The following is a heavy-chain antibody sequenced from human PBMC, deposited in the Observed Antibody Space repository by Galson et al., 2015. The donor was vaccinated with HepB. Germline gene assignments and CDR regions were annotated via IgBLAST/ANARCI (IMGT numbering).Heavy chain of an antibody. J-gene: IGHJ2*01. Sequence: SLRLSCAASGFTFSNYWMHWVRQVPGEGLVWVARINTGGSSTTYADSVKGRFTISRDNAENTLYLQINSLTVDDTAVYYCARASPTGTRFCYFDLWGRGTLVTVSS. CDR2: INTGGSST. CDR1: GFTFSNYW. D-gene: IGHD3-10*01. CDR3: ARASPTGTRFCYFDL. V-gene: IGHV3-74*01.